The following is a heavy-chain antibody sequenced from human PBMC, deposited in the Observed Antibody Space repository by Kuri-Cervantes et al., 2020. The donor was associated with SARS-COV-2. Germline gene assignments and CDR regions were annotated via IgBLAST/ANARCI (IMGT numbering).Heavy chain of an antibody. CDR3: ARDLHYDILTGYYNL. V-gene: IGHV3-20*04. CDR1: GFTFDDYG. Sequence: LSLTCAASGFTFDDYGMSWVRQVPGKGLEWVSGITRNGGSIGYADSVKGRFTISRDNAKNSLYLQMDSLRAEDTAVYYCARDLHYDILTGYYNLWGQGTLVTVSS. J-gene: IGHJ4*02. CDR2: ITRNGGSI. D-gene: IGHD3-9*01.